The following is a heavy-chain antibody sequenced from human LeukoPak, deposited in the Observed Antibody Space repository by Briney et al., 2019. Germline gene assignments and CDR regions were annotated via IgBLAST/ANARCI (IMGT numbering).Heavy chain of an antibody. CDR2: IYYSGSS. CDR3: ARVSCSSTSCPRRDALDV. Sequence: SETLSLTCTVSGGSITYYYWSWIRRPPGKGLEWIGYIYYSGSSNYNPSLKSRVTISVNTSKNQFSLNLTSVTPADTAVYYCARVSCSSTSCPRRDALDVWGQGTMVTVSS. CDR1: GGSITYYY. D-gene: IGHD2-2*01. V-gene: IGHV4-59*01. J-gene: IGHJ3*01.